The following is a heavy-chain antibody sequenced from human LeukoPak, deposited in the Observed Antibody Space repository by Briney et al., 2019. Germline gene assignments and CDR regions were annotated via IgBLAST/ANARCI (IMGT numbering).Heavy chain of an antibody. CDR3: ARDGRDGYNSIT. Sequence: PGRSLRLSCAASGFTFSSYSMNWVRQAPGKGLEWVSYISSSSSTIYYADSVKGRFTISRDNSKNTLYLQMNSLRAEDTAVYYCARDGRDGYNSITWGQGTLVTVPS. CDR2: ISSSSSTI. J-gene: IGHJ5*02. D-gene: IGHD5-24*01. V-gene: IGHV3-48*01. CDR1: GFTFSSYS.